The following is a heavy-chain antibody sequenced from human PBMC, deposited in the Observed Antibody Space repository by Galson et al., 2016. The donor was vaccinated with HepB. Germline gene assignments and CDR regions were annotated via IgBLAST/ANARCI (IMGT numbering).Heavy chain of an antibody. CDR1: GFAFNTYA. D-gene: IGHD2/OR15-2a*01. J-gene: IGHJ5*02. CDR2: VRGHAGST. Sequence: SLRLSCATSGFAFNTYAMNWVRQAPGQGLECVAGVRGHAGSTYYADSAKGRFAISRDNSKNTLFLQLNGLRADDTAVYYCAKANIIMVTLGIYLDTWGPGTLVTVSS. CDR3: AKANIIMVTLGIYLDT. V-gene: IGHV3-23*01.